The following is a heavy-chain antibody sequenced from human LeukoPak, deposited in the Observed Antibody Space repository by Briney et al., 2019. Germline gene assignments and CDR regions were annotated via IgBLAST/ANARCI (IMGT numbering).Heavy chain of an antibody. J-gene: IGHJ6*03. V-gene: IGHV3-7*01. CDR1: GFTFSSYW. D-gene: IGHD4-23*01. Sequence: PGGSLRLSCAASGFTFSSYWMSWVRQAPGKGLEWVANIKQDGSEKYYVDSVKGRFTISRDIAKNSLSLQMNSLRAEDTAVYYCARGGGNPKLDYYHYMDVWGKGTTVTVSS. CDR3: ARGGGNPKLDYYHYMDV. CDR2: IKQDGSEK.